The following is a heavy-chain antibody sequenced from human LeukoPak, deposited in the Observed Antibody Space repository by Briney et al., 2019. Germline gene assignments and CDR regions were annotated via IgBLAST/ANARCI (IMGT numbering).Heavy chain of an antibody. J-gene: IGHJ6*03. Sequence: PGGSLRLSRAASGFTFSDYYMSWIRQAPGKGLEWVSYISSSGSTIYYADSVKGRFTISRDNAKNSLYLQMNSLRAEDTAAYYCARVEDQDIVVVPAVYYYYYMDVWGKGTTVTVSS. CDR3: ARVEDQDIVVVPAVYYYYYMDV. CDR2: ISSSGSTI. V-gene: IGHV3-11*04. D-gene: IGHD2-2*01. CDR1: GFTFSDYY.